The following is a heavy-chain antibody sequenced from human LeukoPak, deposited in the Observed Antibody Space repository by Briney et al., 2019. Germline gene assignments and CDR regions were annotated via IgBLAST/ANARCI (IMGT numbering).Heavy chain of an antibody. CDR3: AKDRCSGGSCFNDY. CDR1: GFTFSSYA. V-gene: IGHV3-23*01. CDR2: ICGSGGST. D-gene: IGHD2-15*01. J-gene: IGHJ4*02. Sequence: GGSLRLSCAASGFTFSSYAMRWVRPAPGKGLEWVSAICGSGGSTYYADSVKGRFTLSRDNSKNTLYLQMNSLRAEDTAVCYCAKDRCSGGSCFNDYWGQGTLVTVSS.